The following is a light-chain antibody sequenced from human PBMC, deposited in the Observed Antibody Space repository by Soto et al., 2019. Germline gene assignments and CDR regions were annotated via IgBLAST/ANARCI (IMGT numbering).Light chain of an antibody. CDR1: QGISSY. CDR3: QQSNTYSWT. Sequence: DIQLTQSPSFLSASVGDRVTITFRASQGISSYLAWYQQKPGKAPKLLIYAASTLQSGVPSRFSGSGSGTEFTLTISNLQPDDFATYYCQQSNTYSWTFGQGTKVDI. CDR2: AAS. J-gene: IGKJ1*01. V-gene: IGKV1-9*01.